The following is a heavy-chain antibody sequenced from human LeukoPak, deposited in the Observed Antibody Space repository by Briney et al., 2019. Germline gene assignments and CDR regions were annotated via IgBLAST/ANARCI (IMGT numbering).Heavy chain of an antibody. CDR1: GSLSGYY. Sequence: SETLSLTCTVSGSLSGYYRSWIRQPPGKGLEWIGYIYTSGITNNNPSLGSRVTISIDTSKSQFSLDLSSVTAADADVYYCARQKCTSASCLTKNAFDIWGQGTMVTVSS. V-gene: IGHV4-4*09. J-gene: IGHJ3*02. D-gene: IGHD2-2*01. CDR3: ARQKCTSASCLTKNAFDI. CDR2: IYTSGIT.